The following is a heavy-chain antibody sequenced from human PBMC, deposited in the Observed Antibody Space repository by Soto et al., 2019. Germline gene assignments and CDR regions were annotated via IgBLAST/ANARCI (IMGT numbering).Heavy chain of an antibody. CDR2: IYSSGST. CDR3: ARRADYYCYFEN. CDR1: GGSINRSF. Sequence: QVQLQESGPGLVKPSETLSLTCSVAGGSINRSFWSWLRQSPGKGLEWIGYIYSSGSTSYNTSLKSRVTMSVDASNNQFYLNLRSVTAADTAVYYCARRADYYCYFENWGQGTLVTVSA. V-gene: IGHV4-4*08. D-gene: IGHD3-10*01. J-gene: IGHJ4*02.